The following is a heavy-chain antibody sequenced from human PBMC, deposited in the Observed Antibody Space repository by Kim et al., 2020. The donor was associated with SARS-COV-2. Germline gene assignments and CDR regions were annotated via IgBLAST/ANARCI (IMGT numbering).Heavy chain of an antibody. J-gene: IGHJ4*02. CDR2: IYYSGST. CDR3: ARHSSWGLGSGLRAVDY. V-gene: IGHV4-39*01. CDR1: GGSISSSSYY. Sequence: SETLSLTCTVSGGSISSSSYYWGWIRQPPGKGLEWIGSIYYSGSTYYNPSLKSRVTISVDTSKNQFSLKLSSVTAADTAVYYCARHSSWGLGSGLRAVDYWGQGTLVTVSS. D-gene: IGHD3-10*01.